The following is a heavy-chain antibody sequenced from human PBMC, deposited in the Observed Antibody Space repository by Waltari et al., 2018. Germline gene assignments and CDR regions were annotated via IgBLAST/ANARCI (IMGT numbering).Heavy chain of an antibody. Sequence: QVQLVQSGAEVKKPGSPVKVSCKASGGTFSSYAISWVLQAPGQGLEWMGRIIPIFGTANYAQKFQGRVTITADKSTSTAYMELSSLRSEDTAVYYCASSYSSGWYNYYYMDVWGKGTTVTISS. V-gene: IGHV1-69*13. CDR3: ASSYSSGWYNYYYMDV. CDR2: IIPIFGTA. CDR1: GGTFSSYA. J-gene: IGHJ6*03. D-gene: IGHD6-19*01.